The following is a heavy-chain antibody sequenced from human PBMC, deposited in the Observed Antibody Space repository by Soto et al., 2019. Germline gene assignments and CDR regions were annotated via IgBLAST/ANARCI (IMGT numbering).Heavy chain of an antibody. Sequence: GGSLRLSCAASGFTFSSYWMHWVRQAPGKGLVWVSRINSDGSSTSYADSVKGRFTISRDNAKNTLYLQMNSLRAEDTAVYYCARGRYNWNDRGFDPWGQGTLVTVSS. CDR1: GFTFSSYW. CDR2: INSDGSST. CDR3: ARGRYNWNDRGFDP. V-gene: IGHV3-74*01. D-gene: IGHD1-20*01. J-gene: IGHJ5*02.